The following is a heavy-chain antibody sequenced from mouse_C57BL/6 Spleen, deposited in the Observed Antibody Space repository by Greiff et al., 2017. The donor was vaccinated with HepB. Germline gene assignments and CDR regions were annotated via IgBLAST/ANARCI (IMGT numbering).Heavy chain of an antibody. J-gene: IGHJ2*01. CDR3: ARSPIYYDYDPHFDY. D-gene: IGHD2-4*01. CDR2: IRNKANGYTT. Sequence: EVNVVESGGGLVQPGGSLSLSCAASGFTFTDYYMSWVRQPPGKALEWLGFIRNKANGYTTEYSASVKGRFTISRDNSQSILYLQMNALRAEDSATYYCARSPIYYDYDPHFDYWGQGTTLTVSS. V-gene: IGHV7-3*01. CDR1: GFTFTDYY.